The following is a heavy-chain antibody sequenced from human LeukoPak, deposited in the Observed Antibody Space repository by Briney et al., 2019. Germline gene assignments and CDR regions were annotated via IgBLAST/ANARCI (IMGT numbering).Heavy chain of an antibody. J-gene: IGHJ4*02. CDR1: GGSISSGSFY. V-gene: IGHV4-61*09. D-gene: IGHD3-16*01. CDR2: IYTSGSA. CDR3: ARAFWGSGIDF. Sequence: SETLSLTCTVSGGSISSGSFYWSWIRLPAGKGLEWIGHIYTSGSANYNPSLKSRVTISVDTSKNQFSLKLSSVTAADTAVYYCARAFWGSGIDFWGQGTLVTVSS.